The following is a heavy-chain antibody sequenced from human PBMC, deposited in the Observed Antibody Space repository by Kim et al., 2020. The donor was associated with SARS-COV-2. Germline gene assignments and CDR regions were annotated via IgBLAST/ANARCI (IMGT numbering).Heavy chain of an antibody. CDR1: GFTFSSYW. D-gene: IGHD3-9*01. V-gene: IGHV3-7*03. CDR2: IKQDGSEK. Sequence: GGSLRLSCAASGFTFSSYWMSWVRQAPGKGLEWVANIKQDGSEKYDVDSVKGRFTISRDNAKNSLYLQMNSLRAEDTAVYYCARAGGYFDWLSIYYYYYGMDVWGQGPTVTVSS. CDR3: ARAGGYFDWLSIYYYYYGMDV. J-gene: IGHJ6*02.